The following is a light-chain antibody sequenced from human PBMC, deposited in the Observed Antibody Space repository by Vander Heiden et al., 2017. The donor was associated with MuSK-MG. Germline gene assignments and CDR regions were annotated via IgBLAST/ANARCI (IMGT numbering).Light chain of an antibody. Sequence: DIQLTQSPSFPSASVGDRVTITCRASQGISSYLAWYQQKPGKAPKLLIYAASTLQSGVPSRFSGSGSGTEFTLPISSLQPEDFATYYCQQLNSYPRTWTFGQGTKVEIK. CDR2: AAS. CDR3: QQLNSYPRTWT. CDR1: QGISSY. V-gene: IGKV1-9*01. J-gene: IGKJ1*01.